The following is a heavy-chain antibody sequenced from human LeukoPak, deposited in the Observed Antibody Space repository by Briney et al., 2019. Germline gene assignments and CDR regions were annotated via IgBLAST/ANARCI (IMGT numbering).Heavy chain of an antibody. J-gene: IGHJ4*02. CDR2: ISSSGSSI. CDR3: AREPLYYYDSSGSFDY. V-gene: IGHV3-48*03. D-gene: IGHD3-22*01. CDR1: GFTFSSYE. Sequence: GGSLRLSCAASGFTFSSYEMNWVRQAPGKGLEWVSYISSSGSSIYYADSVKGRFTIYRDNAKNSLYLQMNSLRAEDTAVYYCAREPLYYYDSSGSFDYWGQGTLDTVSS.